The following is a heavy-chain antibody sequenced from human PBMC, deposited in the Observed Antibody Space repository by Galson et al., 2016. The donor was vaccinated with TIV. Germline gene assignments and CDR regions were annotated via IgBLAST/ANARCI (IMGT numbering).Heavy chain of an antibody. J-gene: IGHJ4*02. CDR2: INTNTGNP. CDR1: EYTLTNYV. V-gene: IGHV7-4-1*02. CDR3: ASPPAYCSSSSCYYSFEY. Sequence: SVKVSCKASEYTLTNYVMNWVRQAPGQGLEWMGWINTNTGNPTYAQGFTGRFVFSLDTSVSTAYLQISSLKAEDTAVYYCASPPAYCSSSSCYYSFEYWGQGTLVTVSS. D-gene: IGHD2-2*01.